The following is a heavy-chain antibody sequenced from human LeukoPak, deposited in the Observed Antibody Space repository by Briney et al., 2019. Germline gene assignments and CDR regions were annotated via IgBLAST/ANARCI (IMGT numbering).Heavy chain of an antibody. CDR1: GFTFSSFG. V-gene: IGHV3-NL1*01. CDR3: ARFTPHDYSFDY. D-gene: IGHD4-11*01. CDR2: IYSGGST. J-gene: IGHJ4*02. Sequence: GGSLRLSCAASGFTFSSFGMHWVRQAPGKGLEWVSVIYSGGSTYYADSVKGRFTISRDNSKNTLYLQMNSLRAEDTAVYYCARFTPHDYSFDYWGQGTLVTVSS.